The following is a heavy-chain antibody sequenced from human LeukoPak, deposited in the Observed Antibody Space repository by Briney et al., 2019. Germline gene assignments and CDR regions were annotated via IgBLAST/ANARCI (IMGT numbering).Heavy chain of an antibody. CDR1: GGSISSYY. D-gene: IGHD7-27*01. Sequence: AETLSLTCTVSGGSISSYYWNWIRQPAGKGLEWIGRIYTSGSTNYNPSLKSRVTMSVDTSRNQFSLRLSSVTAADTAVYYCARTLGTYYFDYWGQGTLVTVSS. CDR3: ARTLGTYYFDY. CDR2: IYTSGST. J-gene: IGHJ4*02. V-gene: IGHV4-4*07.